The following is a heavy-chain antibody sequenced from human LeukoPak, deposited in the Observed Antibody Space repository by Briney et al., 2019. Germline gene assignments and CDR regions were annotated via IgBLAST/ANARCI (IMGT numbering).Heavy chain of an antibody. V-gene: IGHV1-46*01. J-gene: IGHJ4*02. CDR2: INPSGGST. CDR1: GYTFTSYY. CDR3: ARGRAPNYYDSSGYSSFDY. D-gene: IGHD3-22*01. Sequence: ASVKVSCKASGYTFTSYYMHWVRQAPGQGLGWMGIINPSGGSTSYAQKFQGRVTMTRDTSTSTVYMELSSLRSEDTAVYYCARGRAPNYYDSSGYSSFDYWGQGTLVTVSS.